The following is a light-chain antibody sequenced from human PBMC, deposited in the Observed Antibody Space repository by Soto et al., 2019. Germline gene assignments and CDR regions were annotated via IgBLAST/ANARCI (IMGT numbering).Light chain of an antibody. Sequence: DIVMTQSPLSLPVTPGEPASISCRSSQSLLHGNGYNYLDWYLQKPGQSPQLLIYLGSNRASGVPDRFSGSGLGTDFTLKISRVEAEDVGVYYCMQGLQIPLTFGGRTTVEIK. V-gene: IGKV2-28*01. CDR1: QSLLHGNGYNY. CDR3: MQGLQIPLT. CDR2: LGS. J-gene: IGKJ4*01.